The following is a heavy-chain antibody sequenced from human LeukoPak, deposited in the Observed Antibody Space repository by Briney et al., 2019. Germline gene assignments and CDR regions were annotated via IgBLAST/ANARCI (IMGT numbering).Heavy chain of an antibody. D-gene: IGHD6-13*01. CDR1: GFTVSSNY. V-gene: IGHV3-53*04. CDR3: ARGKVTIAAAGAYYYYGMDV. Sequence: GGSLRLSCAASGFTVSSNYMSWVRQAPGKGLEWVSVIYSGGSTYYADSVKGRFTISRHNSKNTLHLQMNSLRAEDMAVYYCARGKVTIAAAGAYYYYGMDVWGQGTTVTVSS. CDR2: IYSGGST. J-gene: IGHJ6*02.